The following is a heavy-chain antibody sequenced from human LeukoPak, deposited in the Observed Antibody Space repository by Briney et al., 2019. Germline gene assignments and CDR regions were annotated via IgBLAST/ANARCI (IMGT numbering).Heavy chain of an antibody. V-gene: IGHV3-23*01. CDR1: GFTFSSYA. Sequence: GGSLRLSCAASGFTFSSYAMSWVRQAPGKGLEWVSAISGSGGSTYYADSVKGRFTISRDNSKNTLYLQMNSLRAEDSAVYYCAGDQGGNRWTYWGQGTLVTVSS. CDR2: ISGSGGST. D-gene: IGHD3-16*01. CDR3: AGDQGGNRWTY. J-gene: IGHJ4*02.